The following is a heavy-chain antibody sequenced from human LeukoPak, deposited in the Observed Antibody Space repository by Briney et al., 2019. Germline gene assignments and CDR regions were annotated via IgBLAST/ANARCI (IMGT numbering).Heavy chain of an antibody. Sequence: GESLRLSCAASGFTFGSYAISWVRQTPGKSLEWVSIISNGGVTTYYADSVRGRFTISRDNSKDLLYLQMDSLRAEDTAVYYCVKLSSGSGSSFGFDSWGLGTLVTVSS. CDR3: VKLSSGSGSSFGFDS. V-gene: IGHV3-23*01. J-gene: IGHJ4*02. CDR1: GFTFGSYA. D-gene: IGHD6-13*01. CDR2: ISNGGVTT.